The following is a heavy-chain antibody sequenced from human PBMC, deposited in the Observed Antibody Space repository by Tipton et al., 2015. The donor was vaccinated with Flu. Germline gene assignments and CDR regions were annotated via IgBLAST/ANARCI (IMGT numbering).Heavy chain of an antibody. J-gene: IGHJ4*02. D-gene: IGHD4/OR15-4a*01. Sequence: TLSLTCTVSGGSISTYYWSWIRQPAGKGLEWIGRIYTSGSTNYNPSLKSRVTMSVDTSKNQFSLRLSSVTAADTAVYYCARGARGPATAYDCWGQGTLVTVSS. CDR3: ARGARGPATAYDC. CDR2: IYTSGST. CDR1: GGSISTYY. V-gene: IGHV4-4*07.